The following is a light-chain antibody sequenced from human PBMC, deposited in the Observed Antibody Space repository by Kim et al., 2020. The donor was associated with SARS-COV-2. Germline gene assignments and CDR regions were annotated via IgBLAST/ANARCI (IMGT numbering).Light chain of an antibody. CDR3: QLYNNSPPYT. CDR2: GES. Sequence: SLGEKAPLACRASQRSSRNLAWYQLKPGPTPRRRIHGESTSATEIPAKFSGNGSGTEFTLTISSLQSEDFAVYYCQLYNNSPPYTFGQGTKLEI. V-gene: IGKV3-15*01. CDR1: QRSSRN. J-gene: IGKJ2*01.